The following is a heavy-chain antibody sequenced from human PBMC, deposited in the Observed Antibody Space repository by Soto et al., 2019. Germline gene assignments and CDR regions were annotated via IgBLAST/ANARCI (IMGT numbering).Heavy chain of an antibody. J-gene: IGHJ4*02. Sequence: QVQLVESGGGVVQLGRSLRLSCAASGFTFSSYAIHWVRQAPGKGLEWVAVISYDGSNRYYADSVKGRFTISRDNSKNTLYLQMTSLRAEDTAVYYCARTSIVGATVDYWGQGTLVTVSS. CDR1: GFTFSSYA. CDR2: ISYDGSNR. D-gene: IGHD1-26*01. CDR3: ARTSIVGATVDY. V-gene: IGHV3-30-3*01.